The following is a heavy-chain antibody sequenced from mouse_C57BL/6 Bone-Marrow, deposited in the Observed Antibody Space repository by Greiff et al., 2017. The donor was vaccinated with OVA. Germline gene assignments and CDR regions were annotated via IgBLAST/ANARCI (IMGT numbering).Heavy chain of an antibody. D-gene: IGHD1-1*01. Sequence: VKLQQSGAELVKPGASVKLSCKASGYTFTSYWMHWVKQRPGQGLEWIGMIHPNSGSTNYNEKFKSKATLTVDKSSSTAYMQLSSLTSEDSAVYYCARHYYGSSAFDYWGQGTTLTVSS. V-gene: IGHV1-64*01. CDR2: IHPNSGST. J-gene: IGHJ2*01. CDR1: GYTFTSYW. CDR3: ARHYYGSSAFDY.